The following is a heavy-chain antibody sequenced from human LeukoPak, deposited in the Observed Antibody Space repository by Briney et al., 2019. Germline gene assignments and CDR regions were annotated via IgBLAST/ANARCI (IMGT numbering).Heavy chain of an antibody. CDR3: AKGTKKYSSSWYDY. CDR2: IKQDGSEK. J-gene: IGHJ4*02. V-gene: IGHV3-7*03. D-gene: IGHD6-13*01. Sequence: GGSLRLFCAASGFTFSSYWMSWVRQAPGKGLEWVANIKQDGSEKYYVDSVKGRFTISRDNAKNSLYLQMNSLRAEDMALYYCAKGTKKYSSSWYDYWGQGTLVTVSS. CDR1: GFTFSSYW.